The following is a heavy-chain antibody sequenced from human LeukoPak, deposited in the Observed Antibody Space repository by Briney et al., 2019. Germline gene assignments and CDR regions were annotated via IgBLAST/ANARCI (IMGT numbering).Heavy chain of an antibody. Sequence: SETLSLTCAVSGYSISSGYYWGWIRQPPGKGLEWIGSIYHSGSTYYNPSLKSRVTISVDTSKNQFSLKLSSVTAADTAVYYCARQGLTRDYWGQGTLVTVSS. V-gene: IGHV4-38-2*01. D-gene: IGHD6-19*01. CDR1: GYSISSGYY. CDR3: ARQGLTRDY. J-gene: IGHJ4*02. CDR2: IYHSGST.